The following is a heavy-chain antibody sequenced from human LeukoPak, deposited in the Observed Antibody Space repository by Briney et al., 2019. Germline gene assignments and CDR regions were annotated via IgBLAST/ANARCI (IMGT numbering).Heavy chain of an antibody. CDR3: ERDLGARGDF. Sequence: GGSLRLSCAASGFTFSSYWMHWVRQAPGEGLVGVTSFNTDVSSTSYMYSVKGRFTISRDNAKMTVELKVVCLRAEDTAGYYGERDLGARGDFWGQGTLVTVSS. CDR2: FNTDVSST. D-gene: IGHD1-26*01. CDR1: GFTFSSYW. J-gene: IGHJ4*02. V-gene: IGHV3-74*01.